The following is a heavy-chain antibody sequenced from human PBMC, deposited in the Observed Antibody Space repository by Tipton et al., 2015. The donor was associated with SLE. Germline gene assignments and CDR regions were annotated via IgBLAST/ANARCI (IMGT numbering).Heavy chain of an antibody. CDR2: INHSGST. D-gene: IGHD3-3*01. CDR1: GGSFKGFY. CDR3: ARLPYFDFWSWYY. J-gene: IGHJ4*02. V-gene: IGHV4-34*01. Sequence: TLSLTCAVFGGSFKGFYWSWIRQSPGKGLEWIGEINHSGSTNYNPSLKSRVAISVDTSKHQFSLNLSSVTAADTAVYYCARLPYFDFWSWYYWGQGTLVTVSS.